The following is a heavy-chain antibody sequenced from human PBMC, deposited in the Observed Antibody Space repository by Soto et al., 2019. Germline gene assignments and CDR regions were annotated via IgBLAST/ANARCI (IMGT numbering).Heavy chain of an antibody. D-gene: IGHD1-26*01. CDR2: ISGSGGRT. CDR1: GFTFSSYA. J-gene: IGHJ5*02. V-gene: IGHV3-23*01. Sequence: PGGSLRLSCAASGFTFSSYAMSWVRQAPGKGLEWVSAISGSGGRTYYAASVKGRFTISRDNSKITLYLQMNSLRAEDTAVYYCAKDRGDSGSYWFDPWGQGTLVTVSS. CDR3: AKDRGDSGSYWFDP.